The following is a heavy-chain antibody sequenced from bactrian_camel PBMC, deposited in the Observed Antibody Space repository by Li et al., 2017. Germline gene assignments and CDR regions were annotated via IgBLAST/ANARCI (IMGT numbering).Heavy chain of an antibody. CDR2: CNAVGTPT. D-gene: IGHD6*01. J-gene: IGHJ4*01. CDR1: GFTFSHAG. V-gene: IGHV3S1*01. Sequence: HVQLVESGGGLVQPGGSLKLSCAASGFTFSHAGMSWVRQAPGKEVEWIAACNAVGTPTYYADSVKGRFTISKDNAMNTLYLQMNNLQPEDTATYYCAGGRGSRGEHCYSLNYWGQGTQVTVST. CDR3: AGGRGSRGEHCYSLNY.